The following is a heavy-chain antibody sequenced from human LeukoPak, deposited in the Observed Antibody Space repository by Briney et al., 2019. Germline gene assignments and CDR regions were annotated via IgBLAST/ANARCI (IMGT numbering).Heavy chain of an antibody. CDR2: IYYSGST. V-gene: IGHV4-30-4*08. Sequence: SQTLSLTCTVSGGSISSGDYYWSWIRQPPGKGLEWIGYIYYSGSTYYNPSLESRVTISVDTSKNQFSLKLSSVTAADTAVYYCARDRGRTIFGVVILKGFDPWGQGTLVTVSS. J-gene: IGHJ5*02. CDR1: GGSISSGDYY. CDR3: ARDRGRTIFGVVILKGFDP. D-gene: IGHD3-3*01.